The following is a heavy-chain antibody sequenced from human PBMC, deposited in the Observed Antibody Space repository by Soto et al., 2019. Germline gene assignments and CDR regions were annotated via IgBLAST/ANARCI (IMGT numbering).Heavy chain of an antibody. Sequence: LRLSYTASGFTFGDYAMSLFRQAPLKGREWVGFIRSKAYGGTTEYAASVKGRFTISRDDSKSIAYLQMNSLKTEDTAVYYCTRNPYSRLYYYYYGMDVWGQGTTVTVSS. CDR1: GFTFGDYA. CDR3: TRNPYSRLYYYYYGMDV. J-gene: IGHJ6*02. V-gene: IGHV3-49*03. CDR2: IRSKAYGGTT. D-gene: IGHD6-13*01.